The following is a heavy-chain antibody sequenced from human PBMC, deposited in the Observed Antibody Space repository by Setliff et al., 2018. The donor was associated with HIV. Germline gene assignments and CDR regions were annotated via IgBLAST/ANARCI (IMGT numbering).Heavy chain of an antibody. CDR1: GFSFRNSFYN. CDR2: IYYSGTT. J-gene: IGHJ5*02. CDR3: ARHRYSSSINWFDP. V-gene: IGHV4-39*01. D-gene: IGHD6-13*01. Sequence: SETLSLTCNVSGFSFRNSFYNWGWIRQPPGKGMEWIGTIYYSGTTYYNPSLKSRVTMSIDTSQNQFSLKLTSVTATDTAVYYCARHRYSSSINWFDPWGQGTLVTVSS.